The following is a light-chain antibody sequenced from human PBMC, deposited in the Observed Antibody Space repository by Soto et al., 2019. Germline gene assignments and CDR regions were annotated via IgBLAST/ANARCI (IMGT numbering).Light chain of an antibody. Sequence: AIRMTQSPSSLSASTGDRVTITCRASQGISSYLAWYQQKPGKAPKLLIYAASTLQSGVPSRFSSSGSGTDFTLTISCLQSEDFATYYCQQYYSYSRTFGQGTKVEIK. CDR3: QQYYSYSRT. J-gene: IGKJ1*01. CDR2: AAS. CDR1: QGISSY. V-gene: IGKV1-8*01.